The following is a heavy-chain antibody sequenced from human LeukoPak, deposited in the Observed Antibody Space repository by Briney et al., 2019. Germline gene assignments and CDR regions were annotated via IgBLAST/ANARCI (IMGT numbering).Heavy chain of an antibody. CDR1: GYTFTVYY. D-gene: IGHD6-19*01. Sequence: ASVKVSFKASGYTFTVYYMHWVRQAPGQGLEWMGWINPNSGGTNYAQKFQGRVTMTRDTSISTAYMELSRLRSDDTAVYYCAREHPGIAVAGPVPDYWGQGTLVTVSS. CDR3: AREHPGIAVAGPVPDY. CDR2: INPNSGGT. V-gene: IGHV1-2*02. J-gene: IGHJ4*02.